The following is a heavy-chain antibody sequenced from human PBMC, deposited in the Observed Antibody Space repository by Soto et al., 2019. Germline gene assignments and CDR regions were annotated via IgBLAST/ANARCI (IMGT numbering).Heavy chain of an antibody. CDR1: GFTVSSHY. CDR2: LYPDGRA. V-gene: IGHV3-53*01. CDR3: ARGLGREYRDNTGYFRLDH. D-gene: IGHD3-22*01. Sequence: GGSLRLSCTASGFTVSSHYLTWVRQAPGKGLKWVSVLYPDGRAYHADSVKGRFTVSTDNSKNSVHLQMNNLRAEDSAVYYCARGLGREYRDNTGYFRLDHWGQGTLVTVSS. J-gene: IGHJ4*02.